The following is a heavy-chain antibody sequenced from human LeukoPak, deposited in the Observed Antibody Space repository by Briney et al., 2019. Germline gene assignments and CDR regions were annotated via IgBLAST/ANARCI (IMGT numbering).Heavy chain of an antibody. CDR1: GYSISSGYY. V-gene: IGHV4-38-2*02. J-gene: IGHJ2*01. CDR2: IYHSGST. Sequence: SETLSLTCTVSGYSISSGYYWGWIRQPPGKGLEWIGSIYHSGSTYYNPSLKSRVTISVDTSKNQFSLKLSSVTAADTAVYYCAGPDTFSDLWGRGTLVTVSS. CDR3: AGPDTFSDL.